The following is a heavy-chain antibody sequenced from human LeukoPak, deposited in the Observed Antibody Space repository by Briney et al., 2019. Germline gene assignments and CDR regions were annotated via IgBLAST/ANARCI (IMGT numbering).Heavy chain of an antibody. D-gene: IGHD3-22*01. CDR3: ARASGYYGKTADY. CDR2: IYPGDSDT. V-gene: IGHV5-51*01. Sequence: GESLKISCKGSGYSFSSYWIGWVRQMPGKGLEWMGIIYPGDSDTRYSLSFQGQVTISADKSISTAYLQWSSLKASDTAMYYCARASGYYGKTADYWGQGTLVTVSS. CDR1: GYSFSSYW. J-gene: IGHJ4*02.